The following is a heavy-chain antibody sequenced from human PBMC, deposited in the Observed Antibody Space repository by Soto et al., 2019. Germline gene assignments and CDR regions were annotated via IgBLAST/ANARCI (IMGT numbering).Heavy chain of an antibody. CDR1: GFAFNTYS. J-gene: IGHJ6*03. D-gene: IGHD3-9*01. V-gene: IGHV3-21*01. CDR2: INEDSTYI. Sequence: ESGGGLVKPGGSLRLSCTASGFAFNTYSMNWVRQAPGKGLEWVSSINEDSTYIYYADSLRGRFTISRDNAKDSLFLQMNSLRPDDTAVYYCVRDLGRYFRSGYMDLWGDGATVTVSS. CDR3: VRDLGRYFRSGYMDL.